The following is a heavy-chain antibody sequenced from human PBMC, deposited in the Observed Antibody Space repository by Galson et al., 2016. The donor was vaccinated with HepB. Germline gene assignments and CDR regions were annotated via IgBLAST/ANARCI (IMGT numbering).Heavy chain of an antibody. V-gene: IGHV4-4*02. J-gene: IGHJ5*02. CDR2: IYHSGST. CDR3: IRAAPTTNWCDP. CDR1: W. Sequence: WWSWVRQPPGKGLEWIGEIYHSGSTNYNPSLKSLVTMSVDKSKNQFSLRLSSVTAADTAVYYCIRAAPTTNWCDPWGQGTLVTVSS. D-gene: IGHD4-11*01.